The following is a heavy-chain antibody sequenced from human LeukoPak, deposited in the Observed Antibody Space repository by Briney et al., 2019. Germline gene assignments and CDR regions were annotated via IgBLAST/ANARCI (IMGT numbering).Heavy chain of an antibody. V-gene: IGHV3-7*01. Sequence: GGSLRLSCAASGFTFSSSWMSWVRQAPGKGLEWVANIKQDGREKYYVDSMKGRFTISRDNAKNSLYLQMNSLRAEDAAVYYCARRTTGIAFFDYWGQGTLVTVSS. D-gene: IGHD1-1*01. CDR2: IKQDGREK. J-gene: IGHJ4*02. CDR1: GFTFSSSW. CDR3: ARRTTGIAFFDY.